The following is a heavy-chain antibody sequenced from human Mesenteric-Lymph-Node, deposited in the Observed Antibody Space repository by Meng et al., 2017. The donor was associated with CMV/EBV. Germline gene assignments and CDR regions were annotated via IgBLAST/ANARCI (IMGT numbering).Heavy chain of an antibody. CDR3: ARDKYPYTAMETNSFDP. V-gene: IGHV3-11*04. J-gene: IGHJ5*02. Sequence: GGSLRLSCAASGFTFRDYHMSWIRQAPGKGLEWVSYISSSGSTMYYADSVRGRFTISRDNAKNSLYLQVNSLRAEDTALYYCARDKYPYTAMETNSFDPWGQGTLVTVSS. D-gene: IGHD5-18*01. CDR1: GFTFRDYH. CDR2: ISSSGSTM.